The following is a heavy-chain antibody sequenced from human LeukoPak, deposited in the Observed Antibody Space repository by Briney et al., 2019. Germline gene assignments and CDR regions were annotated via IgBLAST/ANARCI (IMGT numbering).Heavy chain of an antibody. CDR3: ARVADPRYYYGMDV. J-gene: IGHJ6*02. Sequence: PGGSLRLSCAASGFTVSSNYMSWVRQAPGKGLEWVSVIYSGGSTYYADSVKGRFTISRDNSKNTLYLQMNSLRAEDTAVYYCARVADPRYYYGMDVWGQGTTVTVSS. V-gene: IGHV3-53*01. CDR1: GFTVSSNY. CDR2: IYSGGST.